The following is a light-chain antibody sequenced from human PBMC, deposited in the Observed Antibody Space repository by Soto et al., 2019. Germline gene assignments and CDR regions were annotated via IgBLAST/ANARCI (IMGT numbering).Light chain of an antibody. CDR3: QQSFRTPQT. V-gene: IGKV1-39*01. J-gene: IGKJ2*01. Sequence: DIQMTQSPSSLSASVGDRVTISCRASQSISSYLNWYQQKPGKAPKLLIYAASSLVSGVPSRFSGSGSGTDFTLTISTVQPEDFATYYCQQSFRTPQTFGQGAKLEI. CDR1: QSISSY. CDR2: AAS.